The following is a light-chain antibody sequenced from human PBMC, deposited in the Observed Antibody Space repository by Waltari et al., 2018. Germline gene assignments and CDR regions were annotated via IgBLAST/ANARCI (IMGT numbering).Light chain of an antibody. J-gene: IGKJ1*01. CDR1: QRLLHRNGNNY. CDR3: MQSLQTLWT. CDR2: LGS. Sequence: DIVVTQSPLSLPVTPGEPASISCRSSQRLLHRNGNNYSDWYLQKPGQSPQLLIYLGSNRASGVPDRFSGSGSGTDFTLRISRVEAEDVGVYYCMQSLQTLWTFGPGTKVEIK. V-gene: IGKV2-28*01.